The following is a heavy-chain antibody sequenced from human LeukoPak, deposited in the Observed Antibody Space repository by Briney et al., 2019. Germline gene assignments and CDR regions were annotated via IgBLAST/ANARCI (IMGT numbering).Heavy chain of an antibody. J-gene: IGHJ4*02. CDR1: GGSISSGGYY. Sequence: PSETLSLTCTVSGGSISSGGYYWSWIRQPPGKGLEWIGYIYHSGSTYYNPSLKSRVTISADTSKNQFSLKLTSVTAADTAVYYCARHEDSSTPMDYWGQGSLVTVSS. CDR2: IYHSGST. CDR3: ARHEDSSTPMDY. D-gene: IGHD2-15*01. V-gene: IGHV4-30-2*01.